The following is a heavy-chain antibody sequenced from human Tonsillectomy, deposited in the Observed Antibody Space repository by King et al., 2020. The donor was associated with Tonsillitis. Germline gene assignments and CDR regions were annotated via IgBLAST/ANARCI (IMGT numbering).Heavy chain of an antibody. J-gene: IGHJ6*02. CDR1: GGTFSSYA. Sequence: HVQLVQSGAEVKKPGSSVKVSCKASGGTFSSYAISWVRQAPGQGLEWMGGIIPIFGTGNYAQKFQGRVTITADESTSTAYMELSSLRSEDTAVYYCARLESGDYPYYYYYYGMDVWGQGTTVTVSS. CDR2: IIPIFGTG. V-gene: IGHV1-69*01. CDR3: ARLESGDYPYYYYYYGMDV. D-gene: IGHD4-17*01.